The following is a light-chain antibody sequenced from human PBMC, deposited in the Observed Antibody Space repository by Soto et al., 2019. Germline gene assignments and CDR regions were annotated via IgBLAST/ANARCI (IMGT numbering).Light chain of an antibody. J-gene: IGKJ5*01. Sequence: IVLTQSPGTLSLSPGERVTLSCRACQSVTTRLAWYQHKPGQAPTLLISGASNRATGVPARFSGSGSGPDFTLTITSLQPEDFAPYYCQQYGGSPITFGLGTRVEIK. CDR2: GAS. CDR3: QQYGGSPIT. V-gene: IGKV3-20*01. CDR1: QSVTTR.